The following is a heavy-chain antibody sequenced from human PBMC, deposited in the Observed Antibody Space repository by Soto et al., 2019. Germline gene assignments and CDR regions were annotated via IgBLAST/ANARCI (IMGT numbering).Heavy chain of an antibody. CDR3: TTIYDYMWGSYEGFDY. V-gene: IGHV3-73*01. J-gene: IGHJ4*02. CDR1: GFTFSGSA. D-gene: IGHD3-16*01. Sequence: EVQLVESGGGLVQPGGSLKLSCAASGFTFSGSAMHWVRQASGKGLEWVGRIRSKANSYATAYAASVKGRFTISRDDSKNTAYLQMNSLKTEDTAVYYCTTIYDYMWGSYEGFDYWGQGTLVTVSS. CDR2: IRSKANSYAT.